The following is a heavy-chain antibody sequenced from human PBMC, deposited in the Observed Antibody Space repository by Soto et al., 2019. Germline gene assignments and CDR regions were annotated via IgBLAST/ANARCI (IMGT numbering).Heavy chain of an antibody. CDR1: GGYIISSSYY. CDR3: ARASGAALEWLSRFDP. CDR2: IYYSGST. J-gene: IGHJ5*02. Sequence: SVTLSLTCTVSGGYIISSSYYWGWIRQPPGKGLEWIGSIYYSGSTYYNPSLKSRVTISVDTSKNQFSLKLSSVTAADTAVYYCARASGAALEWLSRFDPWGQGTLVTVSS. V-gene: IGHV4-39*01. D-gene: IGHD3-3*01.